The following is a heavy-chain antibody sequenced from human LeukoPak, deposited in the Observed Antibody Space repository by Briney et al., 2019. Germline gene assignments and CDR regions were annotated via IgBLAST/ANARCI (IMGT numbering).Heavy chain of an antibody. CDR3: ARDASGWYYLDF. CDR2: ISTYNSYT. CDR1: GYTFTSYG. V-gene: IGHV1-18*01. J-gene: IGHJ4*02. Sequence: ASVKVSCKASGYTFTSYGISWVRQAPGQGLEWMGWISTYNSYTNYAQKLQGRVTMTTDTSTSTAYMEVRGLRSDDTAVYYCARDASGWYYLDFWGQGTLVTVSS. D-gene: IGHD6-19*01.